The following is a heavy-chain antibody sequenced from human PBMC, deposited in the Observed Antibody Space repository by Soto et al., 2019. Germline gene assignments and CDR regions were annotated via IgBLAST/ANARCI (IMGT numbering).Heavy chain of an antibody. CDR3: ARGMYGSGSYYIGDAFDM. J-gene: IGHJ3*02. CDR1: GFTVSYNY. D-gene: IGHD3-10*01. Sequence: GSLRLSCAVSGFTVSYNYMNWVRQAPGKGLGWVSVIYRGGDTFYADSVKGRFTISRDNSKNTLYLQMNSLRAEDTAVYYCARGMYGSGSYYIGDAFDMWGQGTMVTVSS. V-gene: IGHV3-53*01. CDR2: IYRGGDT.